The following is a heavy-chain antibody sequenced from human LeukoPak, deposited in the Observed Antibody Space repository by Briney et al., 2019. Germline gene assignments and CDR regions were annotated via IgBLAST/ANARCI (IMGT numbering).Heavy chain of an antibody. Sequence: SETLSLTCTVSGGSISSYYWSWIRQPAGKGLEWIGRIYTSGSTNYNPSLKSRVTISVDTSKNQFSLKLSSVTAADTAVYYCARDHHSGSYINWFDPWGQGTLVTVSS. CDR2: IYTSGST. CDR3: ARDHHSGSYINWFDP. J-gene: IGHJ5*02. D-gene: IGHD1-26*01. CDR1: GGSISSYY. V-gene: IGHV4-4*07.